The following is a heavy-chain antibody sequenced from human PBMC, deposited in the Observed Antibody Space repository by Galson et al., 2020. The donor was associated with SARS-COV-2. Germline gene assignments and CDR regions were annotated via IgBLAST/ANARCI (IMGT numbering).Heavy chain of an antibody. CDR2: VSSSGSAI. D-gene: IGHD1-26*01. CDR3: ARDGRARGGGSYFY. J-gene: IGHJ4*02. V-gene: IGHV3-11*01. CDR1: GFTFTDYY. Sequence: GGSLRLSCAASGFTFTDYYMSWIRQAPGKGLEWISYVSSSGSAIYYADSVTGRFTFSRDNAKNSLYLQMNSLRAEDTAIYYCARDGRARGGGSYFYWGQGTLVTVSS.